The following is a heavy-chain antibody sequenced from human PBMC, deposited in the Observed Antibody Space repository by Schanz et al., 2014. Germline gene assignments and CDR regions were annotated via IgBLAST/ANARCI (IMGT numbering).Heavy chain of an antibody. V-gene: IGHV3-23*01. Sequence: EVQLLESGGGLVQPGGSLRLSCAVSGFTVSSNHMSWVRQAPGKGLEWVSALSGSGGSTYYADSVKGRFSISRDYSKNTLYLQMSSLRAEDTAVYYCAREQIMAAAGLVDYWGHGTLVTVSS. CDR1: GFTVSSNH. CDR3: AREQIMAAAGLVDY. D-gene: IGHD6-13*01. CDR2: LSGSGGST. J-gene: IGHJ4*01.